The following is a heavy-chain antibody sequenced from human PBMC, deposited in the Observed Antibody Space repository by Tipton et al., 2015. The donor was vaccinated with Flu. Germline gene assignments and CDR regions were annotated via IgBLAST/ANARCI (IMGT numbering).Heavy chain of an antibody. CDR1: GFSFSGSA. D-gene: IGHD2-21*02. CDR3: AKGSPMTASSCYFDY. J-gene: IGHJ4*02. V-gene: IGHV3-23*01. Sequence: SLRLSCVASGFSFSGSAMTWVRQAPGKGLEWVSVITGTGRTTFYAESVKGRFTSSRDNSKNTLFLQMDSLTAEDTAVYYCAKGSPMTASSCYFDYGGQGTLLSVSS. CDR2: ITGTGRTT.